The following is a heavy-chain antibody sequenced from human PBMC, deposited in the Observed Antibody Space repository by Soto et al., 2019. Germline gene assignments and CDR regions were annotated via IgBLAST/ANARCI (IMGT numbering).Heavy chain of an antibody. CDR1: GFTFSSYA. D-gene: IGHD4-4*01. CDR3: ARPLWRDDYNWGYFDL. V-gene: IGHV3-30-3*01. Sequence: QVQLVESGGGVVQPGRSLRLSCAASGFTFSSYAMHWVRQVPGKGLEWVAVISYDGSNKYYADSVKGRFTISRDNSKNKLYMKMNSLRAEDTAVYYCARPLWRDDYNWGYFDLWGRGTLVTVSS. J-gene: IGHJ2*01. CDR2: ISYDGSNK.